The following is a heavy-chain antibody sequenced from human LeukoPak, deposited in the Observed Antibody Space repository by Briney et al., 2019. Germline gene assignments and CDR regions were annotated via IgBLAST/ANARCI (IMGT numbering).Heavy chain of an antibody. CDR2: ISSSGSTI. CDR3: ARGGDNVVGDTRGWFDP. J-gene: IGHJ5*02. CDR1: GFTFSSYE. V-gene: IGHV3-48*03. Sequence: GGSLRLSCSASGFTFSSYEMNWVRQAPGKGLEWVSYISSSGSTIHYADSVKGRFTISRDNAKNSLYLQMNSLRAEDTAVYYCARGGDNVVGDTRGWFDPWGQGTLVTVSS. D-gene: IGHD1-26*01.